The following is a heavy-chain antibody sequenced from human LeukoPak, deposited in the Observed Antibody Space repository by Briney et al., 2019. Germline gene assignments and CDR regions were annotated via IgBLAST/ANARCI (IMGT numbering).Heavy chain of an antibody. CDR2: IKHDGGEK. CDR3: AKDLGWFGELCHFDY. D-gene: IGHD3-10*01. Sequence: PGGSLRLSCAVSGFTFSNYWMTWVRQTPGKGLEWVANIKHDGGEKYYVDSVKGRFTISRDNSKNTLYLQMNSLRAEDTAAYYCAKDLGWFGELCHFDYWGQGTLVTVSS. V-gene: IGHV3-7*03. CDR1: GFTFSNYW. J-gene: IGHJ4*02.